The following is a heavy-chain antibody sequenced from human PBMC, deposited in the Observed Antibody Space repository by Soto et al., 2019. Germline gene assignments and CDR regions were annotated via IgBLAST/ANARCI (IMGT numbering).Heavy chain of an antibody. J-gene: IGHJ6*02. Sequence: GRSLKISCEASGYSFTNYWIGWVRQMPGKGLEWMGSIYPDDSDTRDSPSFQGQVIMSADKSISTAYLQWSSLKASDTAIYYCARQEAYFEWGVWGQGTTVTVSS. D-gene: IGHD1-26*01. CDR1: GYSFTNYW. CDR2: IYPDDSDT. V-gene: IGHV5-51*01. CDR3: ARQEAYFEWGV.